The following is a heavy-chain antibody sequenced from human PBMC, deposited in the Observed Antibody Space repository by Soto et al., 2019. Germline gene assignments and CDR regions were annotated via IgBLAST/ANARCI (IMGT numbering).Heavy chain of an antibody. CDR2: IIPMTGTP. Sequence: QVQLVQSGAEVKTPGSSVEVSCKASGGIFSSFSITWVRQVPGHGLEWMGGIIPMTGTPNYAEKFQGRLTLPAVASTRTAYLVLSSLKSEYTAVYYCARGPIFPGATSWLDPWGQGTVVIVSS. CDR1: GGIFSSFS. CDR3: ARGPIFPGATSWLDP. D-gene: IGHD1-1*01. J-gene: IGHJ5*02. V-gene: IGHV1-69*01.